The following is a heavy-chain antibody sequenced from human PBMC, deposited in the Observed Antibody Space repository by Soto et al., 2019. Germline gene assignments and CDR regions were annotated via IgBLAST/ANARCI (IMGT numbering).Heavy chain of an antibody. V-gene: IGHV3-23*01. J-gene: IGHJ4*02. CDR1: GFTFSTYA. CDR3: AKDRNYPRDQFHY. D-gene: IGHD1-7*01. CDR2: ISANGQGI. Sequence: GGSLRLSCAASGFTFSTYALSWVRQAPGKGLEWVSAISANGQGIYYADSVRGRFTISRDNSKNTIFLHMDSLRAEDTAVYYCAKDRNYPRDQFHYWGQGTQVTVSS.